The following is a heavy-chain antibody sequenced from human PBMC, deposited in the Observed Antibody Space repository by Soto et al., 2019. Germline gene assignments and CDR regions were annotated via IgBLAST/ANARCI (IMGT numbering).Heavy chain of an antibody. J-gene: IGHJ6*02. Sequence: ASVKVSCKASGYTFSSNARHWVRQAPGQELEWMGWINGGNGYAKYSQNFQDRVTLTRDASASTTYMELSSLRSEDTAIFYCARATYTSGGSPNLAMDVWGQGTTVPVS. CDR2: INGGNGYA. CDR1: GYTFSSNA. CDR3: ARATYTSGGSPNLAMDV. V-gene: IGHV1-3*01. D-gene: IGHD3-10*01.